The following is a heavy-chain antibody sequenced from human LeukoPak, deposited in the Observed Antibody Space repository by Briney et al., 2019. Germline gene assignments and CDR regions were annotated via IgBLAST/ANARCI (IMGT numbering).Heavy chain of an antibody. D-gene: IGHD3-22*01. V-gene: IGHV3-30*02. J-gene: IGHJ3*02. CDR3: AKDWAEKYYYDSSGTTFDI. CDR2: IRYDGNNK. Sequence: PGGSLRLSCAASGFTFSSYGMHWVRQAPGRGLEWVAFIRYDGNNKYYADSVKGRFTISRDNSKNTLYLQMNSLRAEDTAVYYCAKDWAEKYYYDSSGTTFDIWGQGTMVTVSS. CDR1: GFTFSSYG.